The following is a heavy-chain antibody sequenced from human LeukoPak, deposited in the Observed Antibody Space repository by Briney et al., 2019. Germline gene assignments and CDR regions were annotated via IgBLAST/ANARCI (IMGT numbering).Heavy chain of an antibody. CDR3: AREYSTSFAR. V-gene: IGHV6-1*01. CDR2: TYYRSKWYN. D-gene: IGHD6-6*01. Sequence: PSQTPSLTCVISGDSVSSNSAAWSWIRQSPSRGLEWLGRTYYRSKWYNDYAVSVKSRITINPDTSKNQFSLQLNSVTPEDTAVYYCAREYSTSFARWGQGTLVTVSS. J-gene: IGHJ4*02. CDR1: GDSVSSNSAA.